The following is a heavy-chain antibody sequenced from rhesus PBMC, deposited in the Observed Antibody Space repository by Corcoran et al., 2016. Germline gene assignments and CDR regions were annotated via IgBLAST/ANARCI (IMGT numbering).Heavy chain of an antibody. CDR1: GFTFSDYW. V-gene: IGHV3-37*01. J-gene: IGHJ4*01. CDR2: ISQTSGSTK. CDR3: ARHPCGSGSGCSAQYYFDY. D-gene: IGHD2-21*01. Sequence: EVQMVESGGGLVQRGGSLRLSCVASGFTFSDYWLAWVRQATGKGLEWGSSISQTSGSTKYYLDPFKGRFTCARDNAKNTLYLQMNSLRAEDTAVYYCARHPCGSGSGCSAQYYFDYWGQGVLVTVSS.